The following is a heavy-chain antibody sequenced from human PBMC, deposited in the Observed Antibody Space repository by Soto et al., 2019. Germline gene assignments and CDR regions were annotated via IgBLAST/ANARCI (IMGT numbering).Heavy chain of an antibody. Sequence: SETLSLTCTVSGYSISSGSYCACIRQPPGKGPEWIASIYHGGTTFYNPSLKSRITISVDTSNNQFSLKLTSVTAADTAVYYCARVHVMVVADSTFDYWGHGTLVTVSS. J-gene: IGHJ4*01. CDR2: IYHGGTT. V-gene: IGHV4-38-2*02. CDR1: GYSISSGSY. CDR3: ARVHVMVVADSTFDY. D-gene: IGHD3-22*01.